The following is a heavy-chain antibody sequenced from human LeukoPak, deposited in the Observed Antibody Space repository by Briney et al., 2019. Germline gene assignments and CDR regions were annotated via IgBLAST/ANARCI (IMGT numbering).Heavy chain of an antibody. D-gene: IGHD6-6*01. CDR1: GFTFSSYS. Sequence: GGSLRLSCAASGFTFSSYSMNWVRQAPGKGLEWVSSISSSSSYIYYADSVKGRFTISRDNAKNSLYLQMNSLRAEDTAVYYCARELGKAARLISYYYYGMDVWGQGTTVTVSS. CDR3: ARELGKAARLISYYYYGMDV. V-gene: IGHV3-21*01. J-gene: IGHJ6*02. CDR2: ISSSSSYI.